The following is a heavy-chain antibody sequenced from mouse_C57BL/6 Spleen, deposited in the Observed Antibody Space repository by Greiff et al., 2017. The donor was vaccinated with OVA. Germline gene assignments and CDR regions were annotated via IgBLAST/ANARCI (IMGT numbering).Heavy chain of an antibody. D-gene: IGHD1-1*01. J-gene: IGHJ1*03. CDR2: INPGSGGT. CDR1: GYAFTNYL. CDR3: ARGATVVADWYFDV. V-gene: IGHV1-54*01. Sequence: VQLQQSGAELVRPGTSVKVSCKASGYAFTNYLIEWVKQRPGQGLEWIGVINPGSGGTNYNEKFKGKAKLTADKSSSTAYMQLSSLTSEDSAVYFCARGATVVADWYFDVWGTGTTVTVSS.